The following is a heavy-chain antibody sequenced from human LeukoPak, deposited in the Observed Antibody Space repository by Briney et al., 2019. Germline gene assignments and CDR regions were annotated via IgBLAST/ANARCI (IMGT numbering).Heavy chain of an antibody. CDR3: ARDDENGYNF. Sequence: PSQTLSLTCAVSGASISSYYWSWIRHHPGKGLEWIGYISYSGGTYYNPSLKSRVTMSVDASKNQFSLNLSSVTAADTAVYYCARDDENGYNFWGQGTLVTVSS. V-gene: IGHV4-31*11. J-gene: IGHJ4*02. CDR1: GASISSYY. CDR2: ISYSGGT. D-gene: IGHD5-24*01.